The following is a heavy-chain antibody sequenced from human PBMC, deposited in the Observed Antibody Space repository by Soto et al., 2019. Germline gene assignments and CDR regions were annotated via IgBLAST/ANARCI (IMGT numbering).Heavy chain of an antibody. Sequence: QVQLVQSGAEVKKPGASVKVTCKASGYTFTSYGISWVRQAPGQGLERMGWISAYNGNTNYAQKLQGRVTMTTDTSTSTAYMELRSRRSDDTAVYYCARDTAVGDYWDVYMDVWGKGTTVTVSS. V-gene: IGHV1-18*01. D-gene: IGHD4-17*01. CDR1: GYTFTSYG. J-gene: IGHJ6*03. CDR2: ISAYNGNT. CDR3: ARDTAVGDYWDVYMDV.